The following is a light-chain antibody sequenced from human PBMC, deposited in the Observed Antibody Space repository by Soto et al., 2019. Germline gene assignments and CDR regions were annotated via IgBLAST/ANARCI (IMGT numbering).Light chain of an antibody. Sequence: EIVLTQSPATLSSSPGEIATLSCSASQTVSNKLAWYQHKPGQAPRLLIYDTSNRATGIPARFSGSGSGTDFTLTIARLEPEDFAVYYCQQYGDSPRTFGQGTRLEIK. V-gene: IGKV3-11*01. CDR3: QQYGDSPRT. CDR2: DTS. J-gene: IGKJ5*01. CDR1: QTVSNK.